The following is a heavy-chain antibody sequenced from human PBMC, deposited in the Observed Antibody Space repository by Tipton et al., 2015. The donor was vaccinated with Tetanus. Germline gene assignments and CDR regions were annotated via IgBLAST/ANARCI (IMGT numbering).Heavy chain of an antibody. CDR3: AREDGGPTLDYFDS. Sequence: SLRLSCDATGFNARSYWMHWVRQTPGKGLMWVSRINSGGSARSYAESVQGRFTISRDNDKNTLYLQMNSLKVGDTAVYYCAREDGGPTLDYFDSWGQGALVLVSS. D-gene: IGHD3-16*01. J-gene: IGHJ4*02. CDR1: GFNARSYW. CDR2: INSGGSAR. V-gene: IGHV3-74*01.